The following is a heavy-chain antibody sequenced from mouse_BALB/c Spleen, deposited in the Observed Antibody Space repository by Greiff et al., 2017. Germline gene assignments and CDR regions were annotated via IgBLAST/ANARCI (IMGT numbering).Heavy chain of an antibody. J-gene: IGHJ3*01. CDR3: ARAGGYDGAWFAY. D-gene: IGHD2-2*01. CDR2: ISYDGSN. V-gene: IGHV3-6*02. CDR1: GYSITSGYY. Sequence: EVKLVESGPGLVKPSQSLSLTCSVTGYSITSGYYWNWIRQFPGNKLEWMGYISYDGSNNYNPSLKNRISITRDTSKNQFFLKLNSVTTEDTATYYCARAGGYDGAWFAYWGQGTLVTVSA.